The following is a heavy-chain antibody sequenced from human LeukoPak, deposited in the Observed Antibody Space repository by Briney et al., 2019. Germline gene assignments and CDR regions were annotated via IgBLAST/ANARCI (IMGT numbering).Heavy chain of an antibody. D-gene: IGHD2-15*01. Sequence: GGSLRLSCAASGFTFSDYYMSWIRQAPGKGLEWVSYISSSGSTIYYADSVKGRFTISRDNAKNSLYLQMNSLRAVDTAVYYCAREASVGIVVVAATPFFDYWGQGTLVTVSS. V-gene: IGHV3-11*01. J-gene: IGHJ4*02. CDR3: AREASVGIVVVAATPFFDY. CDR1: GFTFSDYY. CDR2: ISSSGSTI.